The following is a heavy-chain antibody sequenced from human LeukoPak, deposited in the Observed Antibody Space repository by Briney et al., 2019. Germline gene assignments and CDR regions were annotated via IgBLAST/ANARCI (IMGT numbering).Heavy chain of an antibody. D-gene: IGHD6-13*01. Sequence: SETLSLTCTVSGDSLSGYYWSWIRQPPGKGLEWIAYISYSGSTNYNPSLKNRVTISRDTSKNQLSLRLSSVTAADTAVYYCARDRGSAGGFDYWGQGTLVTVSS. CDR3: ARDRGSAGGFDY. V-gene: IGHV4-59*01. CDR1: GDSLSGYY. J-gene: IGHJ4*02. CDR2: ISYSGST.